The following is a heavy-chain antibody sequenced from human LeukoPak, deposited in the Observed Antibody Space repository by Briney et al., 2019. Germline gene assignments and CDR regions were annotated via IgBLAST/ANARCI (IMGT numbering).Heavy chain of an antibody. Sequence: GGSLRLSCAASGFSFSDYYMTWIRQAPGKGLEWLPYISSSSSHTNYADSVKGRFTISRDNAKNSLSLQVNSLRADDTAVYYCARVGSIAAAGTPDYWGQGTLVTVSS. CDR3: ARVGSIAAAGTPDY. CDR1: GFSFSDYY. CDR2: ISSSSSHT. J-gene: IGHJ4*02. D-gene: IGHD6-13*01. V-gene: IGHV3-11*06.